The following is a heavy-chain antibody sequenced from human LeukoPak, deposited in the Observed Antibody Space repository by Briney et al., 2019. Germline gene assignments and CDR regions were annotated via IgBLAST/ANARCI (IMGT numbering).Heavy chain of an antibody. J-gene: IGHJ2*01. V-gene: IGHV3-23*01. CDR2: ITDSGSGT. Sequence: GGSLRLSCAASGFTFRSNGMHSVRQAPGKGLEWVSSITDSGSGTCYADSVKGRFTMSRDNSKNSLYLQMNNLRAEDTAVYYCARMFLGSERFSWYFDLWGRGTLVTVSS. CDR1: GFTFRSNG. D-gene: IGHD3-10*01. CDR3: ARMFLGSERFSWYFDL.